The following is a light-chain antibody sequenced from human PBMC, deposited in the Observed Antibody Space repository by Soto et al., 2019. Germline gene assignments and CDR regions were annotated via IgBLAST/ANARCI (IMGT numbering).Light chain of an antibody. V-gene: IGKV3D-20*01. J-gene: IGKJ1*01. Sequence: VLTQFPGTLSLSPGETATLSCGASQSVSNNFLGWYQQKPGLPPRLLIYDASSRANGIPERFSGRGSGTQFTLTISRLEPEDFAVYYCQQYGSTTWTFGRGTKVDIX. CDR3: QQYGSTTWT. CDR1: QSVSNNF. CDR2: DAS.